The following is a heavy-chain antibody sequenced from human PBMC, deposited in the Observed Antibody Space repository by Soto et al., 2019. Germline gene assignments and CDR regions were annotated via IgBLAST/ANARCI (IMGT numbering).Heavy chain of an antibody. CDR3: AKVRREWLVRSFDAFDV. V-gene: IGHV3-23*01. CDR2: ISGNGGNT. J-gene: IGHJ3*01. CDR1: GFTFSNYA. D-gene: IGHD6-19*01. Sequence: EVQLLESGGGLVQPGGSLSLSCAASGFTFSNYAMSWVRQAPGTGLEWVSGISGNGGNTFYVDSVKGRFTLSRDNSKNTVFLQLNSLRAEDTAVYYCAKVRREWLVRSFDAFDVWGQGTMVTVSS.